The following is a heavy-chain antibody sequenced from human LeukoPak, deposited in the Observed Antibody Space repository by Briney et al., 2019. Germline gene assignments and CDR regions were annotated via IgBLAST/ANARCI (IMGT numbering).Heavy chain of an antibody. Sequence: GGSLRLSCAASGFTFSNYWMHWVRQAPGKGLVWVSRINSDGRSTNYADSVKGRFTISRDNAKNTLYLQMNSLRAEDTAVYYCARGADSGYSSDNWGQGTLVSVSS. V-gene: IGHV3-74*01. CDR3: ARGADSGYSSDN. CDR2: INSDGRST. J-gene: IGHJ4*02. CDR1: GFTFSNYW. D-gene: IGHD3-9*01.